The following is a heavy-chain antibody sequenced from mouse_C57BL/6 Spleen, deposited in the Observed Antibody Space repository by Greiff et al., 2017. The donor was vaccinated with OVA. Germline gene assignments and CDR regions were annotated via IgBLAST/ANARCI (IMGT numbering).Heavy chain of an antibody. CDR1: GYTFTDYY. J-gene: IGHJ2*01. D-gene: IGHD1-1*01. CDR2: INPYNGGT. Sequence: VQLQQSGPVLVKPGASVKMSCKASGYTFTDYYMNWVKQSHGKSLEWIGVINPYNGGTSYNQKFKGKATLTVDKSSSTAYMELNSLTSEDSAVYYCANYGSRERNYFDYWGQGTTLTVSS. CDR3: ANYGSRERNYFDY. V-gene: IGHV1-19*01.